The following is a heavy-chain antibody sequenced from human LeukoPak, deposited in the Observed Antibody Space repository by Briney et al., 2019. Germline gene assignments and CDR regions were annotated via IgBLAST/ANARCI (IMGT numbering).Heavy chain of an antibody. J-gene: IGHJ6*03. D-gene: IGHD1-26*01. CDR2: IYYSGST. Sequence: PSETLSLTYTVSGGSISSGDYYWSWIRQPPGKGLEWIGYIYYSGSTYYNPSLKSRVTISVDTSKNQFSLKLSSVTAADTAVYYCARGRSNYYYMDVWGKGTTVTVSS. V-gene: IGHV4-30-4*08. CDR1: GGSISSGDYY. CDR3: ARGRSNYYYMDV.